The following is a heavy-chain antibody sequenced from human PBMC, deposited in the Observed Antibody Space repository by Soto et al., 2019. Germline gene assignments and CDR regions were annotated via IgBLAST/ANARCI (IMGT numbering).Heavy chain of an antibody. CDR2: ISWNSGST. V-gene: IGHV3-9*01. Sequence: EVQLVESGGGLVQPGRSLRLSCAASGFTFDDYAMHWVRQAPGKGLEWVSGISWNSGSTGYADSVKGRFTISRDNAKNSLYLQMNSLRAEDTALYYCAKDGSGYDYSLFYFDYWGQGTLVTVSS. CDR3: AKDGSGYDYSLFYFDY. J-gene: IGHJ4*02. CDR1: GFTFDDYA. D-gene: IGHD5-12*01.